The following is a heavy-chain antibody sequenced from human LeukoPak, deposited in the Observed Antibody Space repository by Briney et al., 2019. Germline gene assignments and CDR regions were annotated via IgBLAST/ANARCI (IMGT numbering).Heavy chain of an antibody. CDR1: GGSISSGGYY. V-gene: IGHV4-31*03. Sequence: TQTLSLTCTVSGGSISSGGYYWSWIRQHPGKGLEWIGYIYYSGSTYYNPSLKSRVTISVDTSKNQFSLKLSSVTAADTAVYYCARVGRGNGSFDYWGQGTLVTVSS. J-gene: IGHJ4*02. CDR2: IYYSGST. CDR3: ARVGRGNGSFDY. D-gene: IGHD4-23*01.